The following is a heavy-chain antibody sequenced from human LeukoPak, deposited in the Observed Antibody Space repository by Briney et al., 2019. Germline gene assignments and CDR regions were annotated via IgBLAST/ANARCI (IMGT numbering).Heavy chain of an antibody. CDR1: GFTFSSYA. Sequence: GGSLRLSCAASGFTFSSYAMHWVRQAPGKGLEWVAVISYDGSNKYYADSVKGRFTISRDNSKNTLYLQMNSLRAEDTAVYYCAREAGDGYSYDAFDIWGQGTMVTVSS. J-gene: IGHJ3*02. CDR2: ISYDGSNK. CDR3: AREAGDGYSYDAFDI. V-gene: IGHV3-30*04. D-gene: IGHD5-24*01.